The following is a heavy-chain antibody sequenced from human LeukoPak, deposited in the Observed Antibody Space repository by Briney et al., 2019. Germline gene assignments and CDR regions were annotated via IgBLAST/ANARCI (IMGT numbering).Heavy chain of an antibody. CDR3: ARMDGLCSGGSCPNWFDP. V-gene: IGHV1-8*03. Sequence: ASVKVSCKASGYTFTSYDINWVRQATGQGLEWMGWMNPNSGNTGYAQKFQGRVTITRNTSISTAYMELSSLGSEDTAVYYCARMDGLCSGGSCPNWFDPWGQGTLVTVSS. CDR1: GYTFTSYD. J-gene: IGHJ5*01. CDR2: MNPNSGNT. D-gene: IGHD2-15*01.